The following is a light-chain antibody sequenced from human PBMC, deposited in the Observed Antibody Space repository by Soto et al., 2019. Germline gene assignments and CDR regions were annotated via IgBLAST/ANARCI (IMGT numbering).Light chain of an antibody. CDR1: QSVSSTY. CDR2: GTS. J-gene: IGKJ5*01. V-gene: IGKV3-20*01. CDR3: QQYGSPPIT. Sequence: LLTQSTATLSLSPLEGVTLSCSASQSVSSTYLAWYQQQPGQAPRLLMSGTSNRATGTPDRSSGSGSGADFTLTISRLEPEDFPVYYCQQYGSPPITFGPGTRLE.